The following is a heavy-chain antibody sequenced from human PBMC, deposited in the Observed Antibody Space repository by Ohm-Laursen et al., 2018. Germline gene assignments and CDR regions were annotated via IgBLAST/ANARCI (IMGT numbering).Heavy chain of an antibody. V-gene: IGHV1-58*01. Sequence: SVKVSCKASGLTFTSSAVQWVRQARGQRLEWIGWIVVGSGNTNYAQKFQERVTFTRDMSTSTAYMELSSLRSEDTAVYYCAITYYYDSSGYYSGAFDIWGQGTMVTVSS. D-gene: IGHD3-22*01. J-gene: IGHJ3*02. CDR2: IVVGSGNT. CDR1: GLTFTSSA. CDR3: AITYYYDSSGYYSGAFDI.